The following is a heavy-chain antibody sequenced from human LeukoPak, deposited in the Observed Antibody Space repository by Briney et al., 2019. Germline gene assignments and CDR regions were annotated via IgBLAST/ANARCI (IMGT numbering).Heavy chain of an antibody. D-gene: IGHD3-10*01. CDR1: GFSLSTSGVG. J-gene: IGHJ4*02. V-gene: IGHV2-5*01. CDR2: LYWHDDK. Sequence: SGPTLVNPTQTLTLTCTFSGFSLSTSGVGVGWIRQPPGKALEWLALLYWHDDKRYSPSLKSRLTITKDTSKNQVVLTMTNMDPVDTATYYCARNERITMVRGPARWWYFDYWGQGTLVTVSS. CDR3: ARNERITMVRGPARWWYFDY.